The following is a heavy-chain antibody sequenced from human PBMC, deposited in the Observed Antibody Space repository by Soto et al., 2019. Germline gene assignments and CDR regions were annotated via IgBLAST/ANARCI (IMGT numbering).Heavy chain of an antibody. V-gene: IGHV5-51*01. CDR3: ARRSRSGYDWVGYNWFDP. CDR2: IYPGDSDT. CDR1: GYSFPSHW. J-gene: IGHJ5*02. D-gene: IGHD5-12*01. Sequence: GESLKISCKGSGYSFPSHWIAWVRQMPGKGLEWMGLIYPGDSDTRYSPSFQGRVIISADKSISTAYLQWSSLKASDTAMYYCARRSRSGYDWVGYNWFDPWGKGTLVTV.